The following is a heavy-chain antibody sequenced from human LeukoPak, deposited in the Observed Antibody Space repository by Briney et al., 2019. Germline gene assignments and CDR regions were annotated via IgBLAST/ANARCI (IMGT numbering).Heavy chain of an antibody. CDR2: IYYSGST. CDR1: GGSISSSSYY. V-gene: IGHV4-39*02. J-gene: IGHJ4*02. Sequence: PSETLSLTCTVSGGSISSSSYYWGWIRQPPGKGLEWIGSIYYSGSTYYNPSLKSRVTISVDTSKNHFSLKLSSVTAADTAVYYCARVGSGGSLIDYWGQGTLVTVSS. CDR3: ARVGSGGSLIDY. D-gene: IGHD1-26*01.